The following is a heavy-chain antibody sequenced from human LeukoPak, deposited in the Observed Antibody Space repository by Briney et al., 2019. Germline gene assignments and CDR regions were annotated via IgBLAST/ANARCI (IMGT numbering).Heavy chain of an antibody. J-gene: IGHJ4*02. D-gene: IGHD1-1*01. V-gene: IGHV1-2*02. CDR3: ARFYGETGASKFDY. CDR1: GYTFTGYY. CDR2: INPNSGGT. Sequence: ASVKVSCKASGYTFTGYYMHWVRQAPGQGLEWMGWINPNSGGTNYAQKFQGRVTMTRDTSISTAYMELSRLRSDGTAVYYCARFYGETGASKFDYWGQGTLVTVSS.